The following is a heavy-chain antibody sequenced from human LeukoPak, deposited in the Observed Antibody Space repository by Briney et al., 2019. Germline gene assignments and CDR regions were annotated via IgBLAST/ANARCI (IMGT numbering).Heavy chain of an antibody. CDR1: GASISSADHY. J-gene: IGHJ4*02. V-gene: IGHV4-30-4*07. CDR2: IYYSGST. Sequence: SETLSLTCLVSGASISSADHYWTWIRQPPGKGLEWIGYIYYSGSTYYNPSLKSRVTISVDTSKNQFSLKLSSVTAADTAVYYCARRNDYGDRYYFDYWGQGTLVTVSS. D-gene: IGHD4-17*01. CDR3: ARRNDYGDRYYFDY.